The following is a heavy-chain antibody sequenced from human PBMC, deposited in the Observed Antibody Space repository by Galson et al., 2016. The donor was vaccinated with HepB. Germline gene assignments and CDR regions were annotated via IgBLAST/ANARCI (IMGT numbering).Heavy chain of an antibody. Sequence: SLRLSCAASGFTFRNYALSWVRRAPGKGLELVSHIDVPTPNTHYADSVRGRFSIYRDNSRDTLYLQMDSLTAEDSAIYYCTTWLSHHFDYWGQGTRVTVSS. CDR1: GFTFRNYA. CDR3: TTWLSHHFDY. J-gene: IGHJ4*02. CDR2: IDVPTPNT. D-gene: IGHD6-19*01. V-gene: IGHV3-23*01.